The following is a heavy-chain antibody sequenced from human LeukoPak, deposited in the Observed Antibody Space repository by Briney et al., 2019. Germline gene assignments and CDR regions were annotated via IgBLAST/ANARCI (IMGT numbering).Heavy chain of an antibody. V-gene: IGHV4-34*01. Sequence: SETLSLTCAVYGGSFSGYYWSWIRQPPGKGLEWIGEINHSGSTNYNPSLKKPVTISVDTSKNQFSLNLSSVTAADTAVYYCARVARKYSGYVEQYYFDYWGQGTLVTVS. CDR2: INHSGST. CDR3: ARVARKYSGYVEQYYFDY. D-gene: IGHD5-12*01. CDR1: GGSFSGYY. J-gene: IGHJ4*02.